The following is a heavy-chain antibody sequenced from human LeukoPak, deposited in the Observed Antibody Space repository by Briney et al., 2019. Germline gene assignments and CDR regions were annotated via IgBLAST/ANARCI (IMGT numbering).Heavy chain of an antibody. D-gene: IGHD1-1*01. CDR2: IYSGGST. CDR3: ARVQLERRSYWFDP. Sequence: PGGSLRLSCAASGYTVSSNYMSWVRQAPGKGLEWVSVIYSGGSTYYADSVKGRFTISRDNSKNTLYLQMNSLRAEDTAVYYCARVQLERRSYWFDPWGQGTLVTVSS. CDR1: GYTVSSNY. J-gene: IGHJ5*02. V-gene: IGHV3-53*01.